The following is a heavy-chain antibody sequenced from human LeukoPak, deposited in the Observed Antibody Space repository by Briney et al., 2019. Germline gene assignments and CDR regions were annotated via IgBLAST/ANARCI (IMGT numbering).Heavy chain of an antibody. CDR1: GYTFTSYG. J-gene: IGHJ4*02. CDR2: ISAYNGNT. V-gene: IGHV1-18*01. D-gene: IGHD6-19*01. Sequence: ASVKVSCKASGYTFTSYGISWVRQAPGQGLEWMGWISAYNGNTNYAQKLQGRVTMTTDTSTSTAYMELRNLRSDDTAVYYCASFSSGWYFADCWGLGTLVTVSS. CDR3: ASFSSGWYFADC.